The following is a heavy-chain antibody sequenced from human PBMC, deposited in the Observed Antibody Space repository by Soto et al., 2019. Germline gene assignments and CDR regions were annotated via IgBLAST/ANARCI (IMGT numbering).Heavy chain of an antibody. CDR2: IYYSGST. Sequence: SETLSLTCTVSGGSVSSGSYYWSWIRQPPGKGLEWIGYIYYSGSTNYNPSLKSRVTISVDTSKNQFSLKLSSVTAADTAVYYCARGVRYCSSTSCYKRNWFDPWGQGTLVTVSS. V-gene: IGHV4-61*01. CDR1: GGSVSSGSYY. J-gene: IGHJ5*02. D-gene: IGHD2-2*02. CDR3: ARGVRYCSSTSCYKRNWFDP.